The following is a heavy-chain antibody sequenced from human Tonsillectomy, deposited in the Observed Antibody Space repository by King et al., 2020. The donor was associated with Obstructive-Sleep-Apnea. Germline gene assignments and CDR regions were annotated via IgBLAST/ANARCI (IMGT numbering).Heavy chain of an antibody. J-gene: IGHJ6*02. D-gene: IGHD5-18*01. CDR3: AKDWGGYSYGIYFYYGMDV. CDR2: ISYDGSDK. CDR1: GFTFRSYG. V-gene: IGHV3-30*18. Sequence: VQLVESGGGVVQPGRSLRLSCAASGFTFRSYGMHWVRQAPGKGLEWVAVISYDGSDKYYADSVKGRFTISRDNSKNTLYLQVHSLSAEDTAVYYCAKDWGGYSYGIYFYYGMDVWGQGTTVTVSS.